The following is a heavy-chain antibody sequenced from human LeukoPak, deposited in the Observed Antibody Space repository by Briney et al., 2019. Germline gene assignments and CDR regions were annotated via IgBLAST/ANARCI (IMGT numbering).Heavy chain of an antibody. CDR3: ARAGRTFEGRDY. V-gene: IGHV1-2*02. CDR1: GYTFTGYY. J-gene: IGHJ4*02. D-gene: IGHD3-10*01. CDR2: INPNSGGT. Sequence: ASVKVSCKASGYTFTGYYMHWVRQAPGQGLEWMGWINPNSGGTNYAQKFQGRVTVTRDTSISTAYMELSRLTSDDTAVYYCARAGRTFEGRDYWGQGTLVTVSS.